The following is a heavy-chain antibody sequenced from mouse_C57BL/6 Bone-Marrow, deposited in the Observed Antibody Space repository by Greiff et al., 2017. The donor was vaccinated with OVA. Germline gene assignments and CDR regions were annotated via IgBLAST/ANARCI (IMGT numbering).Heavy chain of an antibody. CDR2: FYPGSGSI. V-gene: IGHV1-62-2*01. J-gene: IGHJ1*03. D-gene: IGHD4-1*01. CDR1: GYTFTEYT. Sequence: QVQLQQSGAELVKPGASVKLSCKASGYTFTEYTIHWVKQRSGQGLEWIGWFYPGSGSIKYNEKFKDKATLTADKSSSTAYMKLSSLPSEDSAVYVGARDESVTGTSYWYFDVWGTGTTVTVSS. CDR3: ARDESVTGTSYWYFDV.